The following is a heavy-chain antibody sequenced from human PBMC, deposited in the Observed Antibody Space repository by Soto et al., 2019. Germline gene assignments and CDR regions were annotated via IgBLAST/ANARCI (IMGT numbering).Heavy chain of an antibody. Sequence: GGSLRLSCAASGFTFSSYGMHWVRQAPGKGLEWVAVISYDGSNKYYADSVKGRFTISRDNSKNTLYLQMNSLRAEDTAVYYCAKDGPDFLEQQLVKDAFDIWGQGTMVTVSS. J-gene: IGHJ3*02. CDR1: GFTFSSYG. D-gene: IGHD6-13*01. CDR2: ISYDGSNK. CDR3: AKDGPDFLEQQLVKDAFDI. V-gene: IGHV3-30*18.